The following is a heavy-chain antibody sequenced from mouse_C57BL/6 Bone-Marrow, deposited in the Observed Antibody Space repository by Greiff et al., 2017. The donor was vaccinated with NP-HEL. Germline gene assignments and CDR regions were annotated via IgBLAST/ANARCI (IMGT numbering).Heavy chain of an antibody. V-gene: IGHV5-4*01. CDR3: ARERGGYDYYFDY. Sequence: EVMLVESGGGLVKPGGSLKLSCAASGFTFSSYAMSWVRQTPEKRLEWVATISDGGSYTYYPDNVKGRFTISRDNAKNNLYLQMSHLKSEDTAMYYCARERGGYDYYFDYWGQGTTLTVSS. J-gene: IGHJ2*01. CDR1: GFTFSSYA. D-gene: IGHD2-4*01. CDR2: ISDGGSYT.